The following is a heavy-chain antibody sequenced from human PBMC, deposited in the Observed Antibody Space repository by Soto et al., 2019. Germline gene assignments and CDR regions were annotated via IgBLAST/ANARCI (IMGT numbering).Heavy chain of an antibody. CDR1: GFRYSSYW. J-gene: IGHJ4*02. V-gene: IGHV3-7*01. CDR2: IKQDGSEK. CDR3: ARDGQLVINYFDY. Sequence: GGSLRLSCAASGFRYSSYWMSWVRQAPGKGLEWVANIKQDGSEKYYVDSVKGRFTISRDNAKTSLYLQMNSLRAEDTAVYYCARDGQLVINYFDYWGQGTLVTVSS. D-gene: IGHD6-13*01.